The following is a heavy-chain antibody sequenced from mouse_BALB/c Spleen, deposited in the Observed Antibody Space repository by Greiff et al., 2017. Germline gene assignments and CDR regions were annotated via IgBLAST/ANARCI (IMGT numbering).Heavy chain of an antibody. V-gene: IGHV1S56*01. D-gene: IGHD2-3*01. Sequence: VKLMESGPELVKPGASVRISCKASGYTFTSYYIHWVKQRPGQGLEWIGWIYPGNVNTKYNEKFKGKATLTADKSSSTAYMQLSSLTSEDSAVYFCARNDGYLYWYFDVWGAGTTVTVSS. CDR3: ARNDGYLYWYFDV. CDR2: IYPGNVNT. J-gene: IGHJ1*01. CDR1: GYTFTSYY.